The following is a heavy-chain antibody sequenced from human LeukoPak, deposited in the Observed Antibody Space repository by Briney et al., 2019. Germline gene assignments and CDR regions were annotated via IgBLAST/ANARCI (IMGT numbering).Heavy chain of an antibody. V-gene: IGHV3-30*02. Sequence: PGGSLRLSCAASGFTFSSYGMHWVCQAPGKGPEWVAFIRYDGSNKYYADSVKGRFTISRDNSKNTLYLQMNSLRAEDTAVYYCAKDMAVAAHDVFDIWGQGTMVTVSS. J-gene: IGHJ3*02. D-gene: IGHD6-19*01. CDR1: GFTFSSYG. CDR2: IRYDGSNK. CDR3: AKDMAVAAHDVFDI.